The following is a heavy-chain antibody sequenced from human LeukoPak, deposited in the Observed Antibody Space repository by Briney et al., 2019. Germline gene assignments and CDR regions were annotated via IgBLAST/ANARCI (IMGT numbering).Heavy chain of an antibody. D-gene: IGHD3-10*01. V-gene: IGHV3-7*01. J-gene: IGHJ4*02. CDR3: ARDEPGYGEFLLY. Sequence: QPGGSLRLSCAASGFTLSSYWMSWVRQAPGKGLEWVANINEDGSDKYYADSMEGRFTISRDNTKNSLYLQVNNLRAEDTTVYYCARDEPGYGEFLLYWGQGTLVTVSS. CDR1: GFTLSSYW. CDR2: INEDGSDK.